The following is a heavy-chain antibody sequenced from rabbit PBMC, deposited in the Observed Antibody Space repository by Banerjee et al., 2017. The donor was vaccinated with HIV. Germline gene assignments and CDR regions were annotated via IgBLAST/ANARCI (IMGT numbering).Heavy chain of an antibody. D-gene: IGHD1-1*01. V-gene: IGHV1S40*01. CDR1: GFSFSSGYD. CDR2: IVADSSGST. J-gene: IGHJ4*01. CDR3: ARAGGFERYSNL. Sequence: QSLEESGGDLVKPGASLTLTCTASGFSFSSGYDICWVRQAPGKGLEWIGCIVADSSGSTYYASWAKGRFTISKTSSTTVTLQMTSLTAADTATYFCARAGGFERYSNLWGPGTLVTVS.